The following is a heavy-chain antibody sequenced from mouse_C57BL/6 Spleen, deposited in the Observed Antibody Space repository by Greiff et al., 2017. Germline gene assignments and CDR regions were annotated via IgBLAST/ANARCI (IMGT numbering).Heavy chain of an antibody. CDR2: ISSGGSYT. CDR3: ARTGDYDDGDCAMDY. Sequence: VKLVESGGDLVKPGGSLKLSCAASGFTFSSYGMSWVRQTPDKRLEWVATISSGGSYTYYPDSVQGRFTISRDNAKNTLYLQMSSLKSEDTAMYYCARTGDYDDGDCAMDYWGQGTSVTVSS. J-gene: IGHJ4*01. D-gene: IGHD2-4*01. V-gene: IGHV5-6*02. CDR1: GFTFSSYG.